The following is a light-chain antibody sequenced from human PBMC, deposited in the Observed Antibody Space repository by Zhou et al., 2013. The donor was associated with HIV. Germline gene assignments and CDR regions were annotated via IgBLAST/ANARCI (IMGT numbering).Light chain of an antibody. CDR1: QSISSY. CDR2: AAS. V-gene: IGKV1-39*01. J-gene: IGKJ1*01. Sequence: DIQMTQSPSSLSASVGDRVTITCRASQSISSYLNWYQQKPGKAPKLLIYAASSLQSGVPSRFSGSGSRTDFTLTISSLQPEDFATYYCQQSYSTPWTFDQGTKVEIK. CDR3: QQSYSTPWT.